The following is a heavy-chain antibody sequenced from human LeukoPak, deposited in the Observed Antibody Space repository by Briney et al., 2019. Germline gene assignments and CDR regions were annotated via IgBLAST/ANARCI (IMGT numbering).Heavy chain of an antibody. CDR1: GFTFSRYW. D-gene: IGHD6-19*01. CDR3: AREGVAGGSLENWFDP. CDR2: IKEDGSEK. V-gene: IGHV3-7*01. J-gene: IGHJ5*02. Sequence: PGGSLRLSCAASGFTFSRYWMSWVRQAPGKGLEWVANIKEDGSEKYYVDSVKGRFTISRDNAKNLLYLQTNSLGAEDTAVYYCAREGVAGGSLENWFDPWGQGTQVTVSS.